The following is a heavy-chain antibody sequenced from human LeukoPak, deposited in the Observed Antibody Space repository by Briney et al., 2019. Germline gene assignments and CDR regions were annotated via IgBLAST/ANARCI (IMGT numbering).Heavy chain of an antibody. V-gene: IGHV1-2*06. D-gene: IGHD3-22*01. Sequence: ASVKVSCKASGYTFTGYYMHWVRQAPGQGLEWMGRINPNSGGTNHAQKFQGRVTMTRDTSISTAYMELSRLRSDDTAVYYCARDLGGDSSGYYAGWGQGTLATVSS. CDR2: INPNSGGT. CDR3: ARDLGGDSSGYYAG. J-gene: IGHJ4*02. CDR1: GYTFTGYY.